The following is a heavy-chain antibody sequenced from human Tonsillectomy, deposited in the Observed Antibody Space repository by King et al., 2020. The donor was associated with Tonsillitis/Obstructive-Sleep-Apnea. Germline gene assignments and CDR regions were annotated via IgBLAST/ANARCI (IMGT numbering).Heavy chain of an antibody. CDR2: IIPVLDIA. Sequence: QVQLVQSGAEVKKPGSSVKVSCKASGGTFTHYTLSWVRQAPGQGLEWMGGIIPVLDIANYAQNFQGRVTITADKSTNTAYMELSSLRSEDTAVYFCARDEGANNGKYYCDYWGQGTLVTVSS. CDR3: ARDEGANNGKYYCDY. J-gene: IGHJ4*02. D-gene: IGHD4/OR15-4a*01. V-gene: IGHV1-69*10. CDR1: GGTFTHYT.